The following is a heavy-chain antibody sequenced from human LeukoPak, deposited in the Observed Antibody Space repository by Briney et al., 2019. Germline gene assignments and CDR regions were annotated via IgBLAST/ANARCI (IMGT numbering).Heavy chain of an antibody. CDR1: GYTFTSFY. CDR2: INPSGGST. Sequence: GASVKVSCKASGYTFTSFYMHWVRQAPGQGLEWMGIINPSGGSTSYAQKFQGRVTMTRDTSTSTVYMELSSLRSEDTAVYYCARDSPSDSSGYYPDYWGQGTLVTVSS. CDR3: ARDSPSDSSGYYPDY. V-gene: IGHV1-46*01. J-gene: IGHJ4*02. D-gene: IGHD3-22*01.